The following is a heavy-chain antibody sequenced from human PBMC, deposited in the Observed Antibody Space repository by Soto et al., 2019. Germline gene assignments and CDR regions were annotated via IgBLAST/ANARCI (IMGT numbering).Heavy chain of an antibody. CDR2: ISYDGNLK. CDR3: AKDWGRWYIDD. CDR1: TLTFSANG. V-gene: IGHV3-30*18. Sequence: QVRLLESGGGVVQPGRSLRLSCTASTLTFSANGMHWDRQAPGKGLEWVAFISYDGNLKYYVDSVKGRFTISRDNSKKTLYLQMNSLRTDDTGVYYCAKDWGRWYIDDWGQGTLVTVSS. J-gene: IGHJ4*02. D-gene: IGHD3-16*01.